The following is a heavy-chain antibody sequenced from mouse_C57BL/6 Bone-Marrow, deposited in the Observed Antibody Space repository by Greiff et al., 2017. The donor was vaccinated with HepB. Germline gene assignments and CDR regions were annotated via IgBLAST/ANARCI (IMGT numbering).Heavy chain of an antibody. CDR1: GFNIKDDY. CDR2: IDPENGDT. V-gene: IGHV14-4*01. CDR3: TTDYYGSSYLAY. D-gene: IGHD1-1*01. J-gene: IGHJ3*01. Sequence: VQLKESGAELVRPGASVKLSCTASGFNIKDDYMHWVKQRPEQGLEWIGWIDPENGDTEYASKFQGKATITADTSSNTAYLQLSSLTSEDTAVYYCTTDYYGSSYLAYWDQGTLVTVSA.